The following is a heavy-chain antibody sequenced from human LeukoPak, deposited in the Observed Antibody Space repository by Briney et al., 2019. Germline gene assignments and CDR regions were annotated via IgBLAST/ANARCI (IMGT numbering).Heavy chain of an antibody. Sequence: GGSLRLSCAASGFTFSSYGMHWVRQAPSKGLEWVAVIWYDGSNKYYADSVKGRFTISRDNSKNTLYLQMNSLRAEDTAVYYCAKAIVGATGYFQHWGQGTLVTVSS. CDR1: GFTFSSYG. J-gene: IGHJ1*01. V-gene: IGHV3-33*06. D-gene: IGHD1-26*01. CDR3: AKAIVGATGYFQH. CDR2: IWYDGSNK.